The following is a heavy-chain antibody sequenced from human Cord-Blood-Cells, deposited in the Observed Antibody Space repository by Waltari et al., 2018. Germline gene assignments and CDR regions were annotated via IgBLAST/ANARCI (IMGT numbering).Heavy chain of an antibody. CDR3: ARHAGDRDAFDI. V-gene: IGHV4-34*01. J-gene: IGHJ3*02. D-gene: IGHD7-27*01. Sequence: QVQLQQWGAGLLKPSETLSLTCAVYGGSFSGYYWSWIRQPPGKGLEWIGEINHSGSTNYNPSLKSRVTISVDTSKNQFSLTLSSVTAADTAVYYCARHAGDRDAFDIWGQGTMVTVSS. CDR2: INHSGST. CDR1: GGSFSGYY.